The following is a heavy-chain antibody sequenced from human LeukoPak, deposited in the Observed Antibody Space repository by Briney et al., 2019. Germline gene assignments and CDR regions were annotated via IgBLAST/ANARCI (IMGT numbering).Heavy chain of an antibody. J-gene: IGHJ6*02. CDR1: GFTFSDYY. D-gene: IGHD2-21*02. V-gene: IGHV3-11*06. CDR2: ISSSSSYI. Sequence: GGSLRLSCAASGFTFSDYYMSWIRQAPGKGLEWVSSISSSSSYIHYADSVKGRFTISRDNAKNSLYLQMNSLRAEDTAVYYCARDRVTNYYYGMDVWGQGTTVTVSS. CDR3: ARDRVTNYYYGMDV.